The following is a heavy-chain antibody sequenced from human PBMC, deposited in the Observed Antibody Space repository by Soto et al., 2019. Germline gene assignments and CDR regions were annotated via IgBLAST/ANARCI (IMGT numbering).Heavy chain of an antibody. CDR2: ISGSGGST. V-gene: IGHV3-23*01. D-gene: IGHD6-13*01. CDR1: GFTFSSYA. Sequence: GGSLRLSCAASGFTFSSYAMSWVRQAPGKGLEWVSAISGSGGSTYYADSVKGRFTISRDNSKNTLYLQMNSLRAEDTAVYYCAKPPFPGIAAAGNTFDYWGQGTLVTVSS. CDR3: AKPPFPGIAAAGNTFDY. J-gene: IGHJ4*02.